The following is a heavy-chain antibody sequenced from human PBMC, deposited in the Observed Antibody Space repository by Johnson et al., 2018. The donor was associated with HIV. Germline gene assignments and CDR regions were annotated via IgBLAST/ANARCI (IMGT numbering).Heavy chain of an antibody. CDR3: GRSMRGAFDV. CDR2: ISYDRSNK. J-gene: IGHJ3*01. Sequence: VQLVESGGGLVKPGGSLRLSCAASGFTFSDYYMSWIRQAPGKGLEWVAVISYDRSNKYYAVSVKGRFTISRDNSKNTLYLQMNSLGAEDTAVYYCGRSMRGAFDVWGQGTMVTVSS. D-gene: IGHD3-10*01. CDR1: GFTFSDYY. V-gene: IGHV3-30-3*01.